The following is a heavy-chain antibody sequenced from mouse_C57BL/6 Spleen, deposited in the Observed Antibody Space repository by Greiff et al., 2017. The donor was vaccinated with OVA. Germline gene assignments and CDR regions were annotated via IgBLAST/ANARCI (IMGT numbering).Heavy chain of an antibody. D-gene: IGHD2-3*01. CDR2: IWSGGST. V-gene: IGHV2-2*01. CDR1: GFSLTSYG. Sequence: VQLVESGPGLVQPSQSLSITCTVSGFSLTSYGVHWVRQSPGKGLEWLGVIWSGGSTDYNAAFISRLSISKDNSKSQVFFKMNSLQADDTAIYYCARNSLDGYYIYYYAMDYWGQGTSVTVSS. CDR3: ARNSLDGYYIYYYAMDY. J-gene: IGHJ4*01.